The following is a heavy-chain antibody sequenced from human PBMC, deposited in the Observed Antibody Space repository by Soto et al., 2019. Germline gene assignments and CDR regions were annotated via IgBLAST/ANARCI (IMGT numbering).Heavy chain of an antibody. V-gene: IGHV1-2*02. Sequence: GGSVKVSCKASGFSFTGYYIHWLRQAPGQGLEWMGWINAHSGGTEYAQKFQGRVTLNRDTSISTDYMTLSSLRSDDTAIYYCAKDLTRQLAYWLDPWGQGTQVTVSS. CDR1: GFSFTGYY. D-gene: IGHD6-6*01. CDR3: AKDLTRQLAYWLDP. J-gene: IGHJ5*02. CDR2: INAHSGGT.